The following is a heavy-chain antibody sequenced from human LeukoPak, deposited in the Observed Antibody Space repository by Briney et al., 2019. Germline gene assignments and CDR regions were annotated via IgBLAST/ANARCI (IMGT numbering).Heavy chain of an antibody. CDR3: AKSLILWFGEFDF. Sequence: GGSLRLSCAASGFTFSNYAMSWVRQAPGKGLEWVSTISGGGGTTYYADSVKGRFTISRDNSKNTLYLQMNSLRAEDTAVYYCAKSLILWFGEFDFWGQGTLVTVSS. V-gene: IGHV3-23*01. D-gene: IGHD3-10*01. J-gene: IGHJ4*02. CDR1: GFTFSNYA. CDR2: ISGGGGTT.